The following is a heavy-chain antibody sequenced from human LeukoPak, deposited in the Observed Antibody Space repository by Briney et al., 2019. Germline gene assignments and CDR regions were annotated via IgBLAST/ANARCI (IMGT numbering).Heavy chain of an antibody. CDR3: ATSVQDAFDI. D-gene: IGHD1-1*01. J-gene: IGHJ3*02. Sequence: GGSLRLSCAASGFTFSSYGMHWVRQAPGKGLEWVAVISYDGSNKYYADSAKGRFTISRDNSKNTLYLQMNSLRAEDTAVYYCATSVQDAFDIWGQGTMVTVSS. V-gene: IGHV3-30*03. CDR1: GFTFSSYG. CDR2: ISYDGSNK.